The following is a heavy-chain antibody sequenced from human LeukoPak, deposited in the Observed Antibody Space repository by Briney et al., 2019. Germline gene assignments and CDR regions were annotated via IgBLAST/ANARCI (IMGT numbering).Heavy chain of an antibody. CDR3: TTDRNYDILTGLLLNY. CDR1: GFTFSNAW. D-gene: IGHD3-9*01. V-gene: IGHV3-15*01. J-gene: IGHJ4*02. CDR2: IKSKTDGGTT. Sequence: GGSLRLSCAASGFTFSNAWMSWVRQAPGKGLEWVGRIKSKTDGGTTDYAAPVKGRFTISRDDSKNTLSLQMNSLKTEDTAVYYCTTDRNYDILTGLLLNYWGQGTLVTVSS.